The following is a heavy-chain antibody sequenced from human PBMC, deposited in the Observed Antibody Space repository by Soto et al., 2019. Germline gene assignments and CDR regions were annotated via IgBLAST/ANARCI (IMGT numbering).Heavy chain of an antibody. V-gene: IGHV4-59*08. CDR1: GGSISSYY. J-gene: IGHJ5*02. D-gene: IGHD5-12*01. Sequence: SETLSFTCTVSGGSISSYYWSWIRQPPGKGLEWIGYIYYSGSTNYNPSLKSRVTISVDTSKNQFSLKLSSVTAADTAVYYCARWPGGYDYDWFDPWGQGTLVTVSS. CDR2: IYYSGST. CDR3: ARWPGGYDYDWFDP.